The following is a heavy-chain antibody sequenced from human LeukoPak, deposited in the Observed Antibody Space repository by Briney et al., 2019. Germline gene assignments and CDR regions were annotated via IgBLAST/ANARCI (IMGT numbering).Heavy chain of an antibody. Sequence: GESLKISCKGSPYIFTNYWIGWVRQMPGKGVEWMGIIYPGDSDTRYSPSFQGQVTISADKSISTAYLQWSSLKASDTAMYYCARQTSYSLDIWGQGTMVTVSS. CDR2: IYPGDSDT. CDR1: PYIFTNYW. D-gene: IGHD2-15*01. J-gene: IGHJ3*02. V-gene: IGHV5-51*01. CDR3: ARQTSYSLDI.